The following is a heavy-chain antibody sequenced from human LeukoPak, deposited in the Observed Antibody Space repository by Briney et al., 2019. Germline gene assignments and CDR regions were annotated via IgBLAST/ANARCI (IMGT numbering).Heavy chain of an antibody. CDR3: ARVTDSNYENWFDP. CDR2: INPSGGST. CDR1: GGTFSSYA. Sequence: GASVKVSCKASGGTFSSYAISWVRQAPGQGLEWMGIINPSGGSTSYAQKFQGRVTMTRDTSTSTVYMELSSLRSEDTAVYYCARVTDSNYENWFDPWGQGTLVTVSS. D-gene: IGHD4-11*01. V-gene: IGHV1-46*01. J-gene: IGHJ5*02.